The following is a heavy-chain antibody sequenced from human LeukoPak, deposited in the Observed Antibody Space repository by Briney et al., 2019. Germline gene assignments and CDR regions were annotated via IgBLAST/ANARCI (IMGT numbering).Heavy chain of an antibody. CDR2: IYSDGTT. D-gene: IGHD3-22*01. Sequence: SETLSLTGSVSGASTTSYYWNWIRQAPGKGLEWIGYIYSDGTTSYSPSLRRRATISIDTSRNQFSLKPSSVTAADAAVYYCARDTRSYDTRGYYYFDYWGQGALVTVSS. CDR3: ARDTRSYDTRGYYYFDY. J-gene: IGHJ4*02. CDR1: GASTTSYY. V-gene: IGHV4-59*01.